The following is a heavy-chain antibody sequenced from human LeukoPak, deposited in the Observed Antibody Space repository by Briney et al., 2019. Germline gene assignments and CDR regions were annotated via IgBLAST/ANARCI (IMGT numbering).Heavy chain of an antibody. Sequence: SETLSLTCTVSGGSISSYYWSWIRQPAGKGLEWIGRIYTSGSTNYNPSLKSRVTMSVDTSKNQFSLKLSSVTAADTAVYYCARRYSSSWYVGIEYFDYWGQGTLVTVSS. CDR1: GGSISSYY. CDR3: ARRYSSSWYVGIEYFDY. D-gene: IGHD6-13*01. V-gene: IGHV4-4*07. CDR2: IYTSGST. J-gene: IGHJ4*02.